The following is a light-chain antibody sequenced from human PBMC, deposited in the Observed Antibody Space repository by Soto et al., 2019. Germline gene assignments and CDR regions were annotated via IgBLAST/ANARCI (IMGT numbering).Light chain of an antibody. Sequence: EIVLTQSPATLSLSPGERATLSCRASQSVSSYLAWYQQKFGQAPRLLIYDASIRATGIPARFSGSGFATDFTCTITSLEPEGFAIYYGQERYNWPLTFGKGTKVEIK. J-gene: IGKJ1*01. CDR3: QERYNWPLT. V-gene: IGKV3-11*01. CDR1: QSVSSY. CDR2: DAS.